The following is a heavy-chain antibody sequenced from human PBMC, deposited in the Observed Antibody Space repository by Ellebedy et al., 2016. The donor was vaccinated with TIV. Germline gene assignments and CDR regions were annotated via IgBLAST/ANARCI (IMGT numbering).Heavy chain of an antibody. V-gene: IGHV3-21*04. CDR2: ISSSGSHI. CDR3: ARHDHASASYYNT. Sequence: PGGSLRLSCVGSGFTFGSDIMNWVRQPPGKGLEWVSSISSSGSHIFYADSVKGRVTISRDNAKNPLYLQMNSLRAEDTALYYCARHDHASASYYNTWGQGTLVTVSS. D-gene: IGHD3-10*01. CDR1: GFTFGSDI. J-gene: IGHJ4*02.